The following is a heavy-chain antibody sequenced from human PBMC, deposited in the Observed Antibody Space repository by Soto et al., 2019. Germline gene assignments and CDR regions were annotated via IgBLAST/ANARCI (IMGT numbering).Heavy chain of an antibody. CDR2: SRNKANSYTT. D-gene: IGHD3-22*01. J-gene: IGHJ4*02. CDR3: ARSVRDSSGHHNFDY. V-gene: IGHV3-72*01. Sequence: PGGSLRLSCAASGFTFSDHYMDWVRQAPGKGLEWVGRSRNKANSYTTEYAASVKGRFSISRDDSKNSLYLQMNSLRTEDTAVYYCARSVRDSSGHHNFDYCGQGTLVTVSS. CDR1: GFTFSDHY.